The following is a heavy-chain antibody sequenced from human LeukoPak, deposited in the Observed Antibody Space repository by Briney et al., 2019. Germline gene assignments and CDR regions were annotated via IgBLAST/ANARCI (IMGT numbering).Heavy chain of an antibody. D-gene: IGHD2-15*01. CDR1: GYTFTGYY. Sequence: GASVKVSCKASGYTFTGYYMHWVRQAPGQGLEWMGWINPNSGGTNYAQKFQGRVTMIRDTSISTAYMELSRLRSDDTAVYHCARGSGVVVPFDYWGQGTLVTVSS. CDR2: INPNSGGT. V-gene: IGHV1-2*02. CDR3: ARGSGVVVPFDY. J-gene: IGHJ4*02.